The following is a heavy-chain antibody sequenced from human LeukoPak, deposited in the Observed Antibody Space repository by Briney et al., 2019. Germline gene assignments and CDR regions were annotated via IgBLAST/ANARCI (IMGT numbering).Heavy chain of an antibody. D-gene: IGHD3-22*01. J-gene: IGHJ6*02. CDR2: IYYSRST. Sequence: SATLSLSCTVSGDSISSYYWSWIRQPPGKGLEWMGHIYYSRSTNYNPSLRSRVTISVDTSKNQFSLKLSSVTAADTAVYYCARSYYYDSSGYYSYYYYYGMDVWGQGTTVTVSS. CDR1: GDSISSYY. CDR3: ARSYYYDSSGYYSYYYYYGMDV. V-gene: IGHV4-59*01.